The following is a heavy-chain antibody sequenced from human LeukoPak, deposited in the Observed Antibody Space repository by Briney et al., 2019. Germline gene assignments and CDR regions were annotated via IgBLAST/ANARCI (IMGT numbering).Heavy chain of an antibody. CDR2: INPNSGGT. Sequence: ASVEVSCKASGYTFTGYYMHWVRQAPGQGLEWMGWINPNSGGTNYAQKFQGRVTMTRDTSISTAYMELSRLRSDDTAVYYCAREGGYCSGGSCPFDYWGQGTLVTVSS. CDR3: AREGGYCSGGSCPFDY. CDR1: GYTFTGYY. V-gene: IGHV1-2*02. D-gene: IGHD2-15*01. J-gene: IGHJ4*02.